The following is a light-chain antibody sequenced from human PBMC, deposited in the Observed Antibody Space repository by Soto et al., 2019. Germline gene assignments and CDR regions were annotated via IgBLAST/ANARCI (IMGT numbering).Light chain of an antibody. Sequence: EIVLTQSPATLSLSPGERATLSCRASQSVSSSLAWYQQKPGQAPRLLIYDASNRATGIPARFSGSGSGTDFALTISSLEPEDFALYYCQQRSNWPWTCGQGTKVEIK. J-gene: IGKJ1*01. V-gene: IGKV3-11*01. CDR3: QQRSNWPWT. CDR1: QSVSSS. CDR2: DAS.